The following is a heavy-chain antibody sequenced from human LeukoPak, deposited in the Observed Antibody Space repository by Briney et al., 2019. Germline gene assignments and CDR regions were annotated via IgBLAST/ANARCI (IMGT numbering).Heavy chain of an antibody. CDR2: VYYNGRT. D-gene: IGHD3-22*01. J-gene: IGHJ4*02. V-gene: IGHV4-31*11. CDR3: ARGQYHYETSGHDFDY. Sequence: SRTLSLTCAVSGGSISSSDYYWHWIRQHTGKGLEWIGYVYYNGRTFYNPSLRSRVTLSVDTSKNQFSLELTSVTAADTAVYFCARGQYHYETSGHDFDYWGQGTLVTVSS. CDR1: GGSISSSDYY.